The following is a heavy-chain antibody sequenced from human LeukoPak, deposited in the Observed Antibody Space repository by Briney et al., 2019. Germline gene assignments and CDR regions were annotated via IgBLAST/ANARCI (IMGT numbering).Heavy chain of an antibody. V-gene: IGHV1-2*02. CDR2: INPNSGGT. D-gene: IGHD1-26*01. CDR3: ARSSPVGAISGGIDP. Sequence: ASVKVSCKASGYSFTTYAMHWVRQAPGQGLEWMGWINPNSGGTNYAQKFQGRVTMTRDTSISTAYMELSSLRSEDTAVYYCARSSPVGAISGGIDPWGQGTLVTVSS. CDR1: GYSFTTYA. J-gene: IGHJ5*02.